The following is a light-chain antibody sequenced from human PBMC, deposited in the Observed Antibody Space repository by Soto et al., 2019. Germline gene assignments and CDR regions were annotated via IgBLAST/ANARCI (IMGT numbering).Light chain of an antibody. J-gene: IGKJ4*01. CDR3: QQRSDWPST. V-gene: IGKV3-11*01. CDR1: QSVSSY. Sequence: EIVLTQSPATLSLSPGERATLSCRASQSVSSYLAWYQQKPGQAPRLLIYDASNRATGIPARFSGSGSGTDFTLTISSIEPDDFAGYYCQQRSDWPSTFGGGTKVQIK. CDR2: DAS.